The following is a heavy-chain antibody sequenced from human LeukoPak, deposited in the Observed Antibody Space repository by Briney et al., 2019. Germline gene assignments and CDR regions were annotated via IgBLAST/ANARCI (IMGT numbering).Heavy chain of an antibody. Sequence: GGSLRLSCAASGFTFSSYELIWVRQAPGRGLEWVSYINPSGARIYYADSVKGRFTISRDNAKNSLYLQMNSLRAEDTGVYYCSREGSDGYSFDYWGQGTLVTVSS. J-gene: IGHJ4*02. CDR2: INPSGARI. CDR1: GFTFSSYE. CDR3: SREGSDGYSFDY. D-gene: IGHD5-24*01. V-gene: IGHV3-48*03.